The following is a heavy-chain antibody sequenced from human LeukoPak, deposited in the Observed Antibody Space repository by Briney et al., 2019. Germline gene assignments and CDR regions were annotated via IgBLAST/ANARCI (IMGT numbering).Heavy chain of an antibody. V-gene: IGHV4-34*01. CDR1: GGSFSGYY. D-gene: IGHD2-2*01. CDR3: ARGQIGVPAASGADWFDP. Sequence: PSETLSLTCAVYGGSFSGYYWSWIRQPPGKGLEWIGEINHSGSTNYKPSLKSRVPLSVDTSKNQFSLKLSSVTAADTAVYYCARGQIGVPAASGADWFDPWGQGTLVTVSS. J-gene: IGHJ5*02. CDR2: INHSGST.